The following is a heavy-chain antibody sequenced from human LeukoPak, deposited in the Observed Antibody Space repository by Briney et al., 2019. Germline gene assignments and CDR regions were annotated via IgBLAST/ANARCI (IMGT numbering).Heavy chain of an antibody. CDR3: ARHRKYYDILTGYYEGAFDI. J-gene: IGHJ3*02. CDR2: IYYSGST. CDR1: GGSISGSSYY. Sequence: PSETLSLTCTVSGGSISGSSYYWGWIRQPPGKGLQWLGSIYYSGSTYYNPSFKSRVTISVDTSKNQFSLKLSSVTAADTAVYYCARHRKYYDILTGYYEGAFDIWGQGTMVTVSS. D-gene: IGHD3-9*01. V-gene: IGHV4-39*01.